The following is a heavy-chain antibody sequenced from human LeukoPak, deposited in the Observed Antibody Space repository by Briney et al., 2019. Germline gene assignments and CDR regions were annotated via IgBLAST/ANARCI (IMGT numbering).Heavy chain of an antibody. Sequence: ASVKVSCKVSGYTFTGYYLHWVRQAPGQGLEWMGRINPSSGGTNYAQKFQGRVTMTRDTSISTAFMELSRLRSDDTAVYFCATISNLFYDSSGFSDVDYWGQGTLVTVSS. CDR1: GYTFTGYY. CDR3: ATISNLFYDSSGFSDVDY. CDR2: INPSSGGT. J-gene: IGHJ4*02. D-gene: IGHD3-22*01. V-gene: IGHV1-2*06.